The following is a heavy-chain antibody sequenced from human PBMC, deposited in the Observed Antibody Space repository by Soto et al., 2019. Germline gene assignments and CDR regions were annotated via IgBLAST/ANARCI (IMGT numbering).Heavy chain of an antibody. CDR1: GFTFGDYA. CDR3: TRAAYAHYGMDV. CDR2: IRSKAYGGTT. J-gene: IGHJ6*02. Sequence: LRLSCTASGFTFGDYAMSWVRQAPGKGPEWVGFIRSKAYGGTTEYAASVKGRFTISRDDSKSIAYLQMNSLKTEDTAVYYCTRAAYAHYGMDVWGQGTTVTVSS. D-gene: IGHD4-17*01. V-gene: IGHV3-49*04.